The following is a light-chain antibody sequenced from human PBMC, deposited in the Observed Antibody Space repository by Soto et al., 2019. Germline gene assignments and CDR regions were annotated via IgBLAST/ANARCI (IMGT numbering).Light chain of an antibody. Sequence: DIQMTQSPSSLSASVGDRVTITCRASQSISSYLNWYQQKPGKAPKLLIYAASSLQSAVPSRFSGSGSGTDFTLTISSLQPEDFATYYCQHNYSTPPWTFGQGTKVEIK. CDR1: QSISSY. V-gene: IGKV1-39*01. CDR3: QHNYSTPPWT. J-gene: IGKJ1*01. CDR2: AAS.